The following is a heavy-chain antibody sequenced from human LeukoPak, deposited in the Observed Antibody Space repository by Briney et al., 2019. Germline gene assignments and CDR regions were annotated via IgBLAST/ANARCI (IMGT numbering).Heavy chain of an antibody. CDR3: ARNFDY. CDR1: GGSISSSNYY. Sequence: PSETLSLTCTVSGGSISSSNYYWSWIRQPPGKGLEWIGEINHSGSTNYNPSLKSRVTISVDTSKNQFSLKLSSVTAADTAVYYCARNFDYWGQGTLVTVSS. CDR2: INHSGST. J-gene: IGHJ4*02. V-gene: IGHV4-39*07.